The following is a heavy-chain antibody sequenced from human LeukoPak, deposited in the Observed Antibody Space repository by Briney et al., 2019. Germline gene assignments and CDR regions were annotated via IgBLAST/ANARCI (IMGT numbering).Heavy chain of an antibody. CDR2: ISASGGST. V-gene: IGHV3-23*01. D-gene: IGHD4-17*01. Sequence: GGSLRLSCAASGFIFSDYYMSWVRQAPGKGLEWVSAISASGGSTFYADSVKGRFTISRDNSLNTLYLQMNSLRAEDTAVYYCAKRGNYGDSTYYFDCWGQGTLVTVSS. CDR1: GFIFSDYY. J-gene: IGHJ4*02. CDR3: AKRGNYGDSTYYFDC.